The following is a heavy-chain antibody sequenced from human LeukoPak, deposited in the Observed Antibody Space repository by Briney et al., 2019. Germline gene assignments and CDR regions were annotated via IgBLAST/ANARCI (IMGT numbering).Heavy chain of an antibody. CDR1: GGTFSSYT. D-gene: IGHD2-15*01. CDR3: AREDAYCSGGSCYSSYFDY. J-gene: IGHJ4*02. V-gene: IGHV1-69*04. Sequence: SVKVSCKPSGGTFSSYTINWVRQAPGQGLEWMGRIIPILGIANYAQKFQGRVTITADKSTSTAYMELSSLRSEDTAVYYCAREDAYCSGGSCYSSYFDYWGQGTLVTVSS. CDR2: IIPILGIA.